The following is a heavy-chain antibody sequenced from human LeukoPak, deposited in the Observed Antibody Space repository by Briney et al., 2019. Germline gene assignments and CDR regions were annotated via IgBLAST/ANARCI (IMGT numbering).Heavy chain of an antibody. CDR2: ISGSGGST. J-gene: IGHJ4*02. D-gene: IGHD2-2*02. V-gene: IGHV3-23*01. CDR3: ATWVLGYCSSTSCYRLPDY. Sequence: PGGSLRLSCAASGFTFSSYAMSWDRQAPGRGLEWVSAISGSGGSTYYADSVKGRFTISRDNSKNTLYLQMNSLRAEDTAVYYCATWVLGYCSSTSCYRLPDYWGQGTLVTVSS. CDR1: GFTFSSYA.